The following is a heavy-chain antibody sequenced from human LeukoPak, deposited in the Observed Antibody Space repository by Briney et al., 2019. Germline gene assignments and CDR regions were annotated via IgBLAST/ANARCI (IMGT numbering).Heavy chain of an antibody. CDR2: INHSGST. D-gene: IGHD3-10*01. Sequence: SETLSLTCTVSGGSISSSNHYWGWIRQPPGKGLEWIGEINHSGSTNYNPSLKSRVTISVDTSKNQFSLKLSSVTAADTAVYYCARGSNTMVQGVINSRPFDYWGQGTLVTVSS. CDR3: ARGSNTMVQGVINSRPFDY. CDR1: GGSISSSNHY. J-gene: IGHJ4*02. V-gene: IGHV4-39*07.